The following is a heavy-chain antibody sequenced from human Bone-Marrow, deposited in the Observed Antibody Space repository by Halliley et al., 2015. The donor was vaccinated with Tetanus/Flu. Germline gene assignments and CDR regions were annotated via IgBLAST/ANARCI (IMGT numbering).Heavy chain of an antibody. J-gene: IGHJ4*02. CDR2: IYYSGT. V-gene: IGHV4-59*08. Sequence: LRLSCIVSGGSTSSFYWTWVRQPPGKGLEWIGYIYYSGTHYNPSLKSRLSISVDTSKNQISLKLNSVTAADTAVYFCAKSHVTATGTVDHWGQGTLVTVSS. CDR1: GGSTSSFY. D-gene: IGHD6-13*01. CDR3: AKSHVTATGTVDH.